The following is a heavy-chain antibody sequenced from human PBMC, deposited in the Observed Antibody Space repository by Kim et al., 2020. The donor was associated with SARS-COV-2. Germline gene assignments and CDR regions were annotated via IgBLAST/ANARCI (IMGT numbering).Heavy chain of an antibody. Sequence: SETLSLTCAVYGGSFSGYYWSWIRQPPGKGLEWIGEINHSGSTNYNPSLKSRVTISVDTSKNQFSLKLSSVTAADTAVYYCASRRTLGTMVRGAAGDYWGQGTLVTVSS. J-gene: IGHJ4*02. CDR3: ASRRTLGTMVRGAAGDY. V-gene: IGHV4-34*01. CDR1: GGSFSGYY. CDR2: INHSGST. D-gene: IGHD3-10*01.